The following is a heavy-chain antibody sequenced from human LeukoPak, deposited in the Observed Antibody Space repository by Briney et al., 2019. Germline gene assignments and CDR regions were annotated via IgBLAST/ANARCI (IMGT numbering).Heavy chain of an antibody. V-gene: IGHV4-39*02. CDR1: GGSISSSSYY. D-gene: IGHD5-18*01. Sequence: SETLSLTCTVSGGSISSSSYYWGWIRHPPGKGLEWIGSIYYSGSTYYNPSLKSRVTISVDTSKNQFSLKLSSVTAADTAVYYCAREGFTEDTPLALDYWGQGTLVTVSS. CDR2: IYYSGST. CDR3: AREGFTEDTPLALDY. J-gene: IGHJ4*02.